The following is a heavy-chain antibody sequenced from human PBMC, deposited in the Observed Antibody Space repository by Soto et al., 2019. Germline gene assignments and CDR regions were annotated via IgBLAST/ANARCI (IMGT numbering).Heavy chain of an antibody. CDR3: ARDQGYSYGSNFDY. D-gene: IGHD5-18*01. CDR2: ISYDGSNK. Sequence: PGGSLRLSCAASGFTFSSYAMHWVRQAPGKGLEWVAVISYDGSNKYYADSVKGRFTISRDNSKNTLYLQMSSLRADDTAVYYCARDQGYSYGSNFDYWGQGTQVTVSS. V-gene: IGHV3-30-3*01. CDR1: GFTFSSYA. J-gene: IGHJ4*02.